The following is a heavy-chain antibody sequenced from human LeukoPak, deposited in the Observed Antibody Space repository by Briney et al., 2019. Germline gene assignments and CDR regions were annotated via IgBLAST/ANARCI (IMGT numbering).Heavy chain of an antibody. J-gene: IGHJ4*02. CDR2: IRSKPYGGTT. Sequence: PGGSLRLSWTASGFTFGDYAMSWFRQAPGKGLEWVGFIRSKPYGGTTENAASVKGRFTISRDDSKSIAYLQMNSLKTEDTAVYYCARGGVYCSSVSCSVDYWGQGILVTVSS. V-gene: IGHV3-49*03. CDR1: GFTFGDYA. D-gene: IGHD2-2*01. CDR3: ARGGVYCSSVSCSVDY.